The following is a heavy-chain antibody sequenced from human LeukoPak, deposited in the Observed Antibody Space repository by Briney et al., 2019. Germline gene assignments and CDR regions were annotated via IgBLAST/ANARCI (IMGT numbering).Heavy chain of an antibody. CDR2: INPNSGGT. J-gene: IGHJ4*02. D-gene: IGHD1-26*01. Sequence: ASVKVSCKDSGYTFTGYYMHWVRQAPGQGLEWMGWINPNSGGTNYAQKFQGRVTMTRDTSISTAYIELSRLRSDDTAVYYCARGSGSLLRFPGEMDYWGQGTLVTVSS. CDR1: GYTFTGYY. CDR3: ARGSGSLLRFPGEMDY. V-gene: IGHV1-2*02.